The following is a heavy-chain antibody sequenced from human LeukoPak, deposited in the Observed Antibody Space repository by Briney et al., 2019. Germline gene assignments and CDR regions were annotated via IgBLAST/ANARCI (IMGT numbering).Heavy chain of an antibody. CDR2: IYYSGST. V-gene: IGHV4-31*03. J-gene: IGHJ2*01. Sequence: SETLSLTCTVSGGSISSGGYYWSWIRQHPGKGLEWIGYIYYSGSTYYNPSLKSRVTISVDTSKNQFSLKLSSVTAADTAVYYCARGLVVPAAPVGWYFDLCGRGTLVTVPS. CDR1: GGSISSGGYY. CDR3: ARGLVVPAAPVGWYFDL. D-gene: IGHD2-2*01.